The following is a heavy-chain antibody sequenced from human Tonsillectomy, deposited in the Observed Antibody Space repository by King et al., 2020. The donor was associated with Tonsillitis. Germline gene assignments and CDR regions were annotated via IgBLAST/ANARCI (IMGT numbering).Heavy chain of an antibody. D-gene: IGHD3-22*01. CDR2: IQSDGSKE. CDR3: ASDDDTSGHCSHFGC. J-gene: IGHJ4*02. CDR1: GFTFSYYG. Sequence: VQLVESGGGVVQPGRSLRLSCAASGFTFSYYGMHWVRQAPVKGLEWVAGIQSDGSKEYYVDSVKGRLTISRDQSKNTLYLQMNSLRAEETALYYCASDDDTSGHCSHFGCWGQGTLVTVSS. V-gene: IGHV3-30*03.